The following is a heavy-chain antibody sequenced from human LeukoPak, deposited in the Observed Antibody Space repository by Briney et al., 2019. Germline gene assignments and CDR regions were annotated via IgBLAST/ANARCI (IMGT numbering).Heavy chain of an antibody. D-gene: IGHD3-10*02. CDR2: ISSSGSTI. CDR1: GFTFSSYG. CDR3: AELGITMIGGV. J-gene: IGHJ6*04. Sequence: GGSLRLPCAASGFTFSSYGMHWVRQAPGKGLEWVSYISSSGSTIYYADSVKGRFTISRDNAKNSLYLQMNSLRAEDTAVYYCAELGITMIGGVWGKGTTVTISS. V-gene: IGHV3-48*04.